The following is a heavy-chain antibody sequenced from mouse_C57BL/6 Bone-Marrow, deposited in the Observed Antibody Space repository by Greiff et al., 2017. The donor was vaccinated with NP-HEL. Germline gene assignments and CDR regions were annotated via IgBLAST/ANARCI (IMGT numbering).Heavy chain of an antibody. J-gene: IGHJ2*01. Sequence: EVKLMESGPGLVKPSQSLSLTCSVTGYSITSGYYWNWIRQFPGNKLEWMGYISYDGSNNYNPSLKNRISITRDTYKNQCSLNLNSVTTEDTATYYGAREDWEGGYWGQGTTLTVSS. CDR1: GYSITSGYY. CDR3: AREDWEGGY. V-gene: IGHV3-6*01. CDR2: ISYDGSN. D-gene: IGHD4-1*01.